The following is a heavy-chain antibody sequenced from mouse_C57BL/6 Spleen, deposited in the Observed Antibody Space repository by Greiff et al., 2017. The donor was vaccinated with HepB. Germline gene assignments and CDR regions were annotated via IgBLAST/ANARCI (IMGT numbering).Heavy chain of an antibody. J-gene: IGHJ1*03. V-gene: IGHV1-80*01. CDR2: IYPGDGDT. D-gene: IGHD1-1*01. CDR1: GYAFSSYW. CDR3: ARRYYYGSYWYFDV. Sequence: VQLVESGAELVKPGASVKISCKASGYAFSSYWMNWVKQRPGKGLDWIGQIYPGDGDTNYNGKFKGKATLTADKSSSTAYMQLSSLTSEDSAVYFCARRYYYGSYWYFDVWGTGTTVTVSS.